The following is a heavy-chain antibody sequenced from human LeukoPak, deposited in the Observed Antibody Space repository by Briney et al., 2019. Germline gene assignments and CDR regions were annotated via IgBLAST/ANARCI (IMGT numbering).Heavy chain of an antibody. Sequence: SQTLSLTCAVSGGSISSGGYSWSWIRQPPGKGLEWIGYIYHSGSTYYNPSLKSRVTISVDRSKNQFSLKLSSVTAADTAVYYCARQRGGILGGNSGRYFDLWGRGTLVTVSS. CDR3: ARQRGGILGGNSGRYFDL. CDR1: GGSISSGGYS. J-gene: IGHJ2*01. V-gene: IGHV4-30-2*01. CDR2: IYHSGST. D-gene: IGHD4-23*01.